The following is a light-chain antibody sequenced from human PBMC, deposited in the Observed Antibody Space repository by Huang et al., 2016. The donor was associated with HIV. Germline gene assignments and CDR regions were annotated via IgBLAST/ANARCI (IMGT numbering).Light chain of an antibody. CDR1: QSISSW. J-gene: IGKJ2*01. V-gene: IGKV1-5*03. Sequence: DIQMTQSPSTLSASVGDRVTITCRASQSISSWLAWYQQKPGKAPKLLIYKASSLESGVPSRCSGSGSGTEFTLTISSLQPDYFATYYCQQYNSYLYTFGQGTKLEIK. CDR3: QQYNSYLYT. CDR2: KAS.